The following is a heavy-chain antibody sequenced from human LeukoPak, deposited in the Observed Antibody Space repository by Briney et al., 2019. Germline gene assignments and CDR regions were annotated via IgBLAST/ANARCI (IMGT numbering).Heavy chain of an antibody. CDR3: ARLGVGATRDAFDI. CDR1: GFTLSTYA. Sequence: GGSLRLSCAASGFTLSTYAMSWVRQAPGKGLEWVSGINWNGGSTGYADSVKGRFTISRDNAKNSLYLQMNSLRAEDTALYYCARLGVGATRDAFDIWGQGTMVTVSS. D-gene: IGHD1-26*01. J-gene: IGHJ3*02. CDR2: INWNGGST. V-gene: IGHV3-20*04.